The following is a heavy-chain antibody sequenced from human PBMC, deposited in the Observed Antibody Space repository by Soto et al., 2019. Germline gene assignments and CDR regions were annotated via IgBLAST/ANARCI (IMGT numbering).Heavy chain of an antibody. D-gene: IGHD6-13*01. CDR3: ARDGPSAAYSSSWYQYGMDV. CDR2: ISSSSSYI. V-gene: IGHV3-21*01. CDR1: GFTFSSYS. Sequence: PGGSLRLSCAASGFTFSSYSMNWVRQAPGKGLEWVSSISSSSSYIYYADSVKGRFTISRDNAKNSLYLQMNSLRAEDTAVYYCARDGPSAAYSSSWYQYGMDVWGQGTTVTVSS. J-gene: IGHJ6*02.